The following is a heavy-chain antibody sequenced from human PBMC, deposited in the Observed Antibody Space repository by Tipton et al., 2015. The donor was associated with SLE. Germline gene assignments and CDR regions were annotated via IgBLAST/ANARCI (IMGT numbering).Heavy chain of an antibody. J-gene: IGHJ4*02. Sequence: QLVQSGAEVKKPGASVKVSCKVSGDSFIRYGIGWVRQAPGQGLEWMGWISAYNGNTNYAQKLQGRVTMTTDTSTSTAYMELRSLRSDDTAAYYCARDPLRMAAAGTHFDYWGQGTLVTVSS. CDR1: GDSFIRYG. CDR2: ISAYNGNT. D-gene: IGHD6-13*01. CDR3: ARDPLRMAAAGTHFDY. V-gene: IGHV1-18*01.